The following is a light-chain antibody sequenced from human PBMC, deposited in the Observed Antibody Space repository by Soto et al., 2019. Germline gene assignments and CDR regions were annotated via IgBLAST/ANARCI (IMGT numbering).Light chain of an antibody. CDR3: QQYGSSPRT. V-gene: IGKV3-20*01. Sequence: EIVLTQSTGTLSLSPGERATLSCRASQSVSSSYLAWYQQKPGQAPRLLIYGASSRATGIPDRFSGSGSGTDFTLTISRQEPEDFTVYYCQQYGSSPRTFGGGTKVEIK. CDR1: QSVSSSY. J-gene: IGKJ4*01. CDR2: GAS.